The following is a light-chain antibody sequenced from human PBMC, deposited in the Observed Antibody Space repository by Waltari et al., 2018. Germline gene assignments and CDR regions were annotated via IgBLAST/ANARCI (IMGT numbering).Light chain of an antibody. Sequence: QYALIQPASVSGSPGESITFYCTRTSRDVDDFNHVSWYQQHPGKAPKLMIYDFSKRPAGVSNRFSSSKSCNAASLTISWLQAEDEADYYCSSYTSSTTWVFGGGTKLTVL. V-gene: IGLV2-14*01. CDR2: DFS. CDR1: SRDVDDFNH. J-gene: IGLJ3*02. CDR3: SSYTSSTTWV.